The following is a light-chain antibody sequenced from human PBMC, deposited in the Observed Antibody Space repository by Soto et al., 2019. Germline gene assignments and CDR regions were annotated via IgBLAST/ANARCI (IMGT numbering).Light chain of an antibody. J-gene: IGKJ1*01. CDR1: QSIRSW. Sequence: DIQMTQSPSTLSASVGDRVTITCRASQSIRSWLAWYQQKPGKAPKLLIYKASSLDSGVPSRFNGSGSGTEFTLTISRLQPDDFATYYCQQYNSYWTFGQGTKAEIK. V-gene: IGKV1-5*03. CDR2: KAS. CDR3: QQYNSYWT.